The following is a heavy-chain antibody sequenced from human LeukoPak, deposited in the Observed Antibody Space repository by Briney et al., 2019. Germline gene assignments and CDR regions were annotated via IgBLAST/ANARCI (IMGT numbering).Heavy chain of an antibody. V-gene: IGHV3-30*18. CDR3: AKDPRGSRGYFDY. CDR1: GFTFSSYG. J-gene: IGHJ4*02. CDR2: ISYDGSNK. D-gene: IGHD1-26*01. Sequence: GGSLRLSCAASGFTFSSYGMHWVRQAPGKGLEWEAVISYDGSNKYYADSVKGRFTISRDNTKNTLYLQMNSLRAEDTAVYYCAKDPRGSRGYFDYWGQGTLVTVSS.